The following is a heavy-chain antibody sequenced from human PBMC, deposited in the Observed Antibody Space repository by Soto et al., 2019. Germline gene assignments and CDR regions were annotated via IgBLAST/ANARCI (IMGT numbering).Heavy chain of an antibody. CDR2: ISPDGGST. V-gene: IGHV1-46*01. J-gene: IGHJ4*02. CDR3: ARAPRGGVIIVITWAKIDY. CDR1: GFDFTDHY. Sequence: ASVKVSCKASGFDFTDHYIHWVRQAPGQGLEWMGIISPDGGSTRYSQKFQARITMTRDTSTSTVYMELSSLRSEDTAIYYCARAPRGGVIIVITWAKIDYWGQGTLVTVSS. D-gene: IGHD3-10*01.